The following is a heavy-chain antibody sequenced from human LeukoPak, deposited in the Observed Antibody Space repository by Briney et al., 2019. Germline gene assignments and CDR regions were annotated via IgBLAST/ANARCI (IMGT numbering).Heavy chain of an antibody. V-gene: IGHV4-59*01. Sequence: SETLSLTCTVSGGSISSYYWSWIRQPPGKGLEWIGYIYYSGSTNYNPSLKSRVTISVDTSKNRFSLKLSSVTAADTAVYYCARAPSDIVVVPAAPPRYYYYGMDVWGKGTTVTVSS. J-gene: IGHJ6*04. CDR3: ARAPSDIVVVPAAPPRYYYYGMDV. D-gene: IGHD2-2*01. CDR2: IYYSGST. CDR1: GGSISSYY.